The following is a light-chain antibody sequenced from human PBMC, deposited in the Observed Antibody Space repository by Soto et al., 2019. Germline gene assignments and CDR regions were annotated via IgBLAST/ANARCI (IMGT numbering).Light chain of an antibody. CDR1: QSISSY. Sequence: DIQMTQSPSSLSASVGDRVTITCRASQSISSYLNWYQQKPGKVPKLLIYDASTLASGVPSRFSGSGSGTEFTLTISSLQPDDFATFYCQEYSSYTWTFGHGTKVDI. J-gene: IGKJ1*01. V-gene: IGKV1-5*01. CDR3: QEYSSYTWT. CDR2: DAS.